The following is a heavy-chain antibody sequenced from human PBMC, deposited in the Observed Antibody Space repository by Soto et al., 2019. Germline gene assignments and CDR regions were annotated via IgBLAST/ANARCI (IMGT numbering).Heavy chain of an antibody. Sequence: SETLSLTCAVSGGSISSSNWWSWVRQPPGKGLEWIGEIYHSGSINYNPSPKSRVTISVDTSKNQFSLKLSSVTAADTAVYYCARHTPAISISDQWGQGTLVTVSS. J-gene: IGHJ4*02. CDR3: ARHTPAISISDQ. CDR2: IYHSGSI. CDR1: GGSISSSNW. D-gene: IGHD2-15*01. V-gene: IGHV4-4*02.